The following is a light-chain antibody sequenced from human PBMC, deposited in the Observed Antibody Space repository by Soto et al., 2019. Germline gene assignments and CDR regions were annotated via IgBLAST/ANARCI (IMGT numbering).Light chain of an antibody. Sequence: IQRTQSPASMSESAGDRVNITCWASQGIRNDLGWYQKKPGKAPKSLIYAASSLQSGVPSRFSGSGSGTDFNLTISRLQPEDFATYECLQAYNYPRTVCPGTK. V-gene: IGKV1-6*01. CDR2: AAS. J-gene: IGKJ1*01. CDR1: QGIRND. CDR3: LQAYNYPRT.